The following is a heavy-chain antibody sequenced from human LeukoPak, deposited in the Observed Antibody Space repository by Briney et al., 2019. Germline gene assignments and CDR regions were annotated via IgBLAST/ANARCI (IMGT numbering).Heavy chain of an antibody. CDR1: GFTVSSNY. J-gene: IGHJ6*03. Sequence: GGSLRLSCAVSGFTVSSNYMGWVRQAPGKGLEWVSVFYASGSIYYADSVKGRFTISRDNSENTPFLQMNTLRAEDTAVYYCARLEKTSYYYMDVWGKGTTVTVSS. V-gene: IGHV3-53*01. D-gene: IGHD1-1*01. CDR3: ARLEKTSYYYMDV. CDR2: FYASGSI.